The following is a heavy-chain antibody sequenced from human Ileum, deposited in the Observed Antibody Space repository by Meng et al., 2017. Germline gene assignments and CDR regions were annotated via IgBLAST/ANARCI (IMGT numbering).Heavy chain of an antibody. V-gene: IGHV3-48*03. J-gene: IGHJ6*02. CDR3: ARGRITMILEYYGIDV. Sequence: GSLRLSCAASEFTFSSYEMNWVRQAPGKGLEWVSYISSTGRTIYYADSVKGRFTISRDNDKNSLYLQMNSLRAEDTAVYYCARGRITMILEYYGIDVWGQGTTVTVSS. CDR1: EFTFSSYE. CDR2: ISSTGRTI. D-gene: IGHD3-22*01.